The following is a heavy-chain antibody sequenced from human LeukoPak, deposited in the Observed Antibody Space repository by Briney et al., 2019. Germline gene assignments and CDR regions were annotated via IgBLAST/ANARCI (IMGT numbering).Heavy chain of an antibody. CDR3: AKEYSGTFSPFPSYFDC. CDR2: ISVSAGRA. Sequence: GGSLRLSCAASGFTFSSYAMNWVRQAPGKGLEWVSAISVSAGRAYYADSVKGPFTISRDNSKNTLYLQMNSLRAEDTAVYYCAKEYSGTFSPFPSYFDCWGQGTLVTVSS. D-gene: IGHD1-26*01. V-gene: IGHV3-23*01. J-gene: IGHJ4*02. CDR1: GFTFSSYA.